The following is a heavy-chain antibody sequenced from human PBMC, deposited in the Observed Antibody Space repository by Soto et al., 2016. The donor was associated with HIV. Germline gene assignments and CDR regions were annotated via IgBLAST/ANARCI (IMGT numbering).Heavy chain of an antibody. J-gene: IGHJ4*02. CDR2: ITMDGSST. CDR3: AKDIEGSTWYVFGY. CDR1: GFNFDDYA. D-gene: IGHD6-13*01. Sequence: EVQLVESGGGVVQPGGSLRLSCAGSGFNFDDYAMHWVRQTPGKGLEWVSLITMDGSSTSYADSVKGRFIISRDNNKNSLFLQMSSLRTEDTAFYYCAKDIEGSTWYVFGYWGQGTLVTVSS. V-gene: IGHV3-43*02.